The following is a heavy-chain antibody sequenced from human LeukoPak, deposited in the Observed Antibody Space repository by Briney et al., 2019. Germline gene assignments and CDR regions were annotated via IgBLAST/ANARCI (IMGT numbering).Heavy chain of an antibody. J-gene: IGHJ4*02. CDR2: ISSSSSYT. CDR1: GFTFSDYY. V-gene: IGHV3-11*06. D-gene: IGHD6-13*01. Sequence: PGGSLRLSYAASGFTFSDYYMSWIRQAPGKGLEWVSYISSSSSYTNYADSVKGRFTISRDNAKNSLYLQMNSLRAEDTAVYYCARETGYSRVYYFDYWGQGTLVTVSS. CDR3: ARETGYSRVYYFDY.